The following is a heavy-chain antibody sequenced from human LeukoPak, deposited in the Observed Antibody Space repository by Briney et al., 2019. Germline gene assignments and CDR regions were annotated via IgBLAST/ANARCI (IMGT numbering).Heavy chain of an antibody. CDR2: ISWDSGSS. CDR3: IKDLRLDLHFDAFDV. J-gene: IGHJ3*01. Sequence: GRSLRLSCAASGFTFDDYAMHWVRHTPGKGLEWVSSISWDSGSSVYADSVKGRFTISRDNAKNSLYLQMNSLRPEDTALYYCIKDLRLDLHFDAFDVWGQGTMVTVSS. D-gene: IGHD1-7*01. CDR1: GFTFDDYA. V-gene: IGHV3-9*01.